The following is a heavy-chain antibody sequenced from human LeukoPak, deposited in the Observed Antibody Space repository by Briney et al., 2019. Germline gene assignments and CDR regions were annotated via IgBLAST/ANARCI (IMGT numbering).Heavy chain of an antibody. Sequence: PSVTLSLTCTVSGGSISSYYWSWIRQPAGKGLEGIGSIYYSGSTYYNPSLKSRVTISVDTPKNQLSLKLSSVAAAEAAGYFWARGGQAGRAAAAVALEPRGQGTLVTVSS. CDR3: ARGGQAGRAAAAVALEP. J-gene: IGHJ5*02. V-gene: IGHV4-4*07. D-gene: IGHD6-13*01. CDR1: GGSISSYY. CDR2: IYYSGST.